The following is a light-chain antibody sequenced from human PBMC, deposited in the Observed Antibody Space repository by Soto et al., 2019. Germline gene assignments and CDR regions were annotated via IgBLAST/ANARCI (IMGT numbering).Light chain of an antibody. CDR1: SSNIGSNT. CDR3: AAWDDSLNGYV. V-gene: IGLV1-44*01. CDR2: SNN. Sequence: QSVLTQPPSASGTPGRMVVISCSGSSSNIGSNTVNWYQQLPGTAPKLLIYSNNHRPSGVPDRFSGSKSGTSASLAISGLQSGDEADYYCAAWDDSLNGYVFATGTKLTVL. J-gene: IGLJ1*01.